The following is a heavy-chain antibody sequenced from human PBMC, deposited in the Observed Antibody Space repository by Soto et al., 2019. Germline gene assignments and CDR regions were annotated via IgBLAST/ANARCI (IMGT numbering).Heavy chain of an antibody. CDR1: GGTFSSYA. V-gene: IGHV1-69*05. D-gene: IGHD4-17*01. CDR3: ARDLRGYPTTDWYFDY. CDR2: IIPIFGTA. J-gene: IGHJ4*02. Sequence: ASVKVSCKASGGTFSSYAISWVRQAPGQGLEWMGGIIPIFGTANYAQKFQGRFTISRDNSKNTLYLQMNSLRAEDTAVYYCARDLRGYPTTDWYFDYWGQGTLVTVSS.